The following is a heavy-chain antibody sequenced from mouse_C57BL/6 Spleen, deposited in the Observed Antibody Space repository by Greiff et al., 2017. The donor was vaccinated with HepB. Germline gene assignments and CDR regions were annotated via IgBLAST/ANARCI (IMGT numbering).Heavy chain of an antibody. Sequence: QVQLQQSGAELVKPGASVKISCKASGYAFSSYWMNWVKQRPGKGLEWIGQIYPGDGDTNYNGKFKGKATLTADKSSSTAYMQLSSLTSEDSAVYVCARGALYYYGSSYGAYWGQGTLVTVSA. J-gene: IGHJ3*01. D-gene: IGHD1-1*01. CDR1: GYAFSSYW. V-gene: IGHV1-80*01. CDR2: IYPGDGDT. CDR3: ARGALYYYGSSYGAY.